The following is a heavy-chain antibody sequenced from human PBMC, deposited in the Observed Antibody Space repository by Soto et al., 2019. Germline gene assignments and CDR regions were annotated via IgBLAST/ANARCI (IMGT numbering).Heavy chain of an antibody. Sequence: TSLKVSWKASGDTFNGYYMHWARESPGQGLEWMGWINPNSGGTNYAQKFQGWVTISRDNSKNTLYLQMNSLRAEDTAVYYCAKSVYNWNDGFFDYWGQGTLVNVSS. CDR2: INPNSGGT. D-gene: IGHD1-1*01. CDR3: AKSVYNWNDGFFDY. V-gene: IGHV1-2*04. J-gene: IGHJ4*02. CDR1: GDTFNGYY.